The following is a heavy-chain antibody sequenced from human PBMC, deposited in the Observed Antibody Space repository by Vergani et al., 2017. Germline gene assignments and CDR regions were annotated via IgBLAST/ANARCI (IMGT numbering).Heavy chain of an antibody. J-gene: IGHJ6*02. CDR3: AKERLGHQRQLVPPYYYYYYGMDV. CDR1: GFTFSSYG. Sequence: QVQLVESGGGVVQPGRSLRLSCAASGFTFSSYGMHWVRQAPGQGLEWVAVISYDGSNKYYADSVKGRFTISRDNSKNTLYLQMNSLRAEDTAVYYCAKERLGHQRQLVPPYYYYYYGMDVWGQGTTVTVSS. D-gene: IGHD6-13*01. CDR2: ISYDGSNK. V-gene: IGHV3-30*18.